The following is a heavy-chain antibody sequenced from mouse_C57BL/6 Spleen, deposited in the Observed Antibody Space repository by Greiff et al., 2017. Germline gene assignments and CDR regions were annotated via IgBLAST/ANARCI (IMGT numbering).Heavy chain of an antibody. J-gene: IGHJ3*01. V-gene: IGHV1-62-2*01. CDR1: GYTFTEYT. D-gene: IGHD2-4*01. Sequence: QVQLQQSGAELVKPGASVKLSCKASGYTFTEYTIHWVKQRSGQGLEWIGWFYSGSGSIKYNEKFKVMATLTAVKYSSTVYMELSRLTSEDSAVYFCARHDSTCEYDRLQFAYWGQGTLVTVSA. CDR2: FYSGSGSI. CDR3: ARHDSTCEYDRLQFAY.